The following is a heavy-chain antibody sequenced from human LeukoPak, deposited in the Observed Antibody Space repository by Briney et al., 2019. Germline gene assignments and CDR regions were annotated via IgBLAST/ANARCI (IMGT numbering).Heavy chain of an antibody. V-gene: IGHV4-59*01. J-gene: IGHJ4*02. Sequence: SETLSLTCTVSGGSISSYYWSWIRQPPGKGLEWIGYIYYSGSTNYNPSLKSRVTISVDTSKNQFSLKLSSVTAADSAVYYCARGSYFRYYDSSGPFGYWGQGTLVTVSS. CDR3: ARGSYFRYYDSSGPFGY. D-gene: IGHD3-22*01. CDR2: IYYSGST. CDR1: GGSISSYY.